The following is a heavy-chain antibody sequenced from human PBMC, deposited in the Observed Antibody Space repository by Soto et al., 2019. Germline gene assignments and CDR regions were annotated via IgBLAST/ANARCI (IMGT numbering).Heavy chain of an antibody. J-gene: IGHJ4*02. CDR3: AKRRFGINSNFDY. CDR2: ISGSGGST. V-gene: IGHV3-23*01. CDR1: GFTFSSYA. Sequence: SGGSLRLSCAASGFTFSSYAMSWVRQAPGKGLEWVSAISGSGGSTYYADSVKGRFTISRDNSKNTLYLQMNSLRAEDTAVYYCAKRRFGINSNFDYWGQGTLVTVSS. D-gene: IGHD3-10*01.